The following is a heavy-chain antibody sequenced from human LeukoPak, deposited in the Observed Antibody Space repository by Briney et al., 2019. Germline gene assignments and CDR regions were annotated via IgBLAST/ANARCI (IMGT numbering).Heavy chain of an antibody. J-gene: IGHJ4*02. CDR3: ARHRDLAPFDY. CDR2: IYYSGST. CDR1: GGSISSYY. D-gene: IGHD5-24*01. Sequence: PSETLSLTCTVSGGSISSYYWTWIRQPPGKGLEWIGYIYYSGSTNYNPSLKSRVTISVDTSKNQFSLKLTSVTAADTAVYYCARHRDLAPFDYWGQGTLVTVSS. V-gene: IGHV4-59*01.